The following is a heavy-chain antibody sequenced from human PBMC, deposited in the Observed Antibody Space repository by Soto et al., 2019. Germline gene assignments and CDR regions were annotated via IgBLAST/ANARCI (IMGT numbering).Heavy chain of an antibody. CDR2: INGVNGDT. D-gene: IGHD6-19*01. Sequence: QVQLVQSGAEAKKPGASVKISCKASECFTCYGMQWVRQAPGQRPEWMWWINGVNGDTKYSQKFQGRVTFTRDTSVSAAYMDLSSLRSEDTAVYYCASSGKAGITVAGPIDYGGQGTLVTVSS. CDR3: ASSGKAGITVAGPIDY. V-gene: IGHV1-3*01. CDR1: ECFTCYG. J-gene: IGHJ4*02.